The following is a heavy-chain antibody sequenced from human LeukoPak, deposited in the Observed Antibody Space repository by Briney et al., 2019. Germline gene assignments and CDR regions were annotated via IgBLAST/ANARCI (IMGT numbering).Heavy chain of an antibody. Sequence: SETLSLTCTVSGGSISNYCWSWIRQSAGKGLEWIGRMYISGNTNYNPPLKSRVTMSIDTSKNQFSLKLSSVTAADTAVYYCASQYYYDTSGYYDSLYFQHWGQGALVTVSS. V-gene: IGHV4-4*07. CDR3: ASQYYYDTSGYYDSLYFQH. D-gene: IGHD3-22*01. CDR1: GGSISNYC. CDR2: MYISGNT. J-gene: IGHJ1*01.